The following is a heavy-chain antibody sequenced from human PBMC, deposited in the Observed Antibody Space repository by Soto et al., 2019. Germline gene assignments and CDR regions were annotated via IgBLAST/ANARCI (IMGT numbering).Heavy chain of an antibody. CDR3: ARETFSQLSYYYHGMDV. Sequence: PWGSLRLSCAASGFTFISYSMNCVRHTPLKWREWVSSISSSSYIYYADSVKGRFTISRDNAKNSLYLQMNSLRAEDTAVYYCARETFSQLSYYYHGMDVWGQGTTVTVSS. D-gene: IGHD1-1*01. J-gene: IGHJ6*02. CDR1: GFTFISYS. CDR2: ISSSSYI. V-gene: IGHV3-21*01.